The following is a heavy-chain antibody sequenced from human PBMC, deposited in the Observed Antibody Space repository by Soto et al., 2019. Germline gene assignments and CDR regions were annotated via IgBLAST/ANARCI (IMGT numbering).Heavy chain of an antibody. Sequence: QLQLQESGPGLVKPSETLSLTCTVSGGSISSSSYYWGWIRQPPGKGLEWIGSIYYSGSTYYNPSRTGRLTISVDTPKNQFYLRLSSVTAADTAVYYCARHLLGSVVIGTPIDYWGQGTLVTVSS. D-gene: IGHD3-22*01. J-gene: IGHJ4*02. CDR3: ARHLLGSVVIGTPIDY. CDR2: IYYSGST. CDR1: GGSISSSSYY. V-gene: IGHV4-39*01.